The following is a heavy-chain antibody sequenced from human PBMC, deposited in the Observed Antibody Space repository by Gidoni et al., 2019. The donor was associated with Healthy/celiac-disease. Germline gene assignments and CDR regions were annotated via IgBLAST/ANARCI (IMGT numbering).Heavy chain of an antibody. Sequence: QVQLVRSGGGVVQPGRSLRLSCAASGFTLSSYGMHWVRQATGKGLEWVAVISYDGSNKYYADSVKGRFTISRDNSKNTLYLQMNSLRAEDTAVYYCAKDGHYDFWSGYYFDYWGQGTLVTVSS. CDR3: AKDGHYDFWSGYYFDY. V-gene: IGHV3-30*18. J-gene: IGHJ4*02. CDR2: ISYDGSNK. D-gene: IGHD3-3*01. CDR1: GFTLSSYG.